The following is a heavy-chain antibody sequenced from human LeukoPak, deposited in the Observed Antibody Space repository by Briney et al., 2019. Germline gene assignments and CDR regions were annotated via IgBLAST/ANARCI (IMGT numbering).Heavy chain of an antibody. J-gene: IGHJ3*02. CDR2: IHYSGRT. V-gene: IGHV4-59*01. D-gene: IGHD4-17*01. CDR3: ARDARGDYNWSAFDI. Sequence: SETLSLTCTVPGGSMNSYYWTWIRQPPGKGLEWIGHIHYSGRTNYNPSLKSRVTISVDASKNQFSLKVTSVTAADTAVYYCARDARGDYNWSAFDIWGQGTMVTVSS. CDR1: GGSMNSYY.